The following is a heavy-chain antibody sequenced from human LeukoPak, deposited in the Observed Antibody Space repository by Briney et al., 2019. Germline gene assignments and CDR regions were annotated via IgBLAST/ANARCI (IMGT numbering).Heavy chain of an antibody. J-gene: IGHJ5*02. CDR2: INHSGST. Sequence: PSETLSLTCTVSGGSISSYYWSWVRQPPGKGLEWIGEINHSGSTNYNPSLKSRVTISVDTSKNQFSLKLSCVTAADTAVCYCARGLSENMVRGVSDWFDPWGQGTLVTVSS. CDR3: ARGLSENMVRGVSDWFDP. V-gene: IGHV4-34*01. CDR1: GGSISSYY. D-gene: IGHD3-10*01.